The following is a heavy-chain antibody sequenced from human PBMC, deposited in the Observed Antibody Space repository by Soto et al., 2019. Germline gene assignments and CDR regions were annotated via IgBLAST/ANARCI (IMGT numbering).Heavy chain of an antibody. CDR3: ARGPYSSGWHDVKVDY. J-gene: IGHJ4*02. CDR2: ISAYNGNT. V-gene: IGHV1-18*01. D-gene: IGHD6-19*01. Sequence: QVQLVQSGAEVKKPGASVKVSCKASGYTFTSYGISWVRQAPGQGLTWMGWISAYNGNTNYAQKLQGRVTMTTDTSTSTAYMELRSLTSDYTAVYYCARGPYSSGWHDVKVDYWGQGTLVTVSS. CDR1: GYTFTSYG.